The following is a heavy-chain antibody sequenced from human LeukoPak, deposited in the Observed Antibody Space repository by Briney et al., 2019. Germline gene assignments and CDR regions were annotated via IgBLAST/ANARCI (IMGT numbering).Heavy chain of an antibody. J-gene: IGHJ6*03. CDR3: ARSGYQGLGYYYYMDV. D-gene: IGHD2-2*01. Sequence: GGSLRLSCAASGFTFNDYGMTWVRQAPGKGLEWVCGLNWNGGSTGYADSVKGRFTISRDNAKNSLYLQMNSLGAEDTALYYCARSGYQGLGYYYYMDVWGKGTTVTVSS. V-gene: IGHV3-20*04. CDR2: LNWNGGST. CDR1: GFTFNDYG.